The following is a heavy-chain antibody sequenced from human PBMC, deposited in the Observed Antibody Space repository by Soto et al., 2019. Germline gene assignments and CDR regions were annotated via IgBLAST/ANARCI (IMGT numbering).Heavy chain of an antibody. Sequence: EGLEWVAIISYDGSNEYYADSVKGRFTISRDNSKNTLYLQMNSLRAEDTAVYYCVRDRNWNYVLLDYWGQGTLVTVSS. J-gene: IGHJ4*02. CDR2: ISYDGSNE. D-gene: IGHD1-7*01. CDR3: VRDRNWNYVLLDY. V-gene: IGHV3-30-3*01.